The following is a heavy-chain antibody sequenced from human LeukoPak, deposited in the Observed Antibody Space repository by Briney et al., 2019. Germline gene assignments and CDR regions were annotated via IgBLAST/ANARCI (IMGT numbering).Heavy chain of an antibody. CDR2: INHSGST. CDR3: ARGEEQLWFDY. J-gene: IGHJ4*02. Sequence: SETLSLTCAVYGVSFSGYYWSWIRQPPGKGLEWIGEINHSGSTNYNPSLKSRVTISIDTSKNQFSLKLSSVTAADTAVYYCARGEEQLWFDYWGQGTLVTVSS. D-gene: IGHD5-18*01. V-gene: IGHV4-34*01. CDR1: GVSFSGYY.